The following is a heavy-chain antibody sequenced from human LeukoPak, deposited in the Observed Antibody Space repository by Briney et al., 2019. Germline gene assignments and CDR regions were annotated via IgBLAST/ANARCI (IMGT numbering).Heavy chain of an antibody. CDR1: GFTFSSSW. D-gene: IGHD1-14*01. CDR3: ARYADGIFY. J-gene: IGHJ4*02. Sequence: PGGSLRLSCAASGFTFSSSWMHGVRQAPGKGLIWVSRVNGDGTGTIYADSVKGRFTISRDNAKNTLYLQMNSLRAEDTAVYYCARYADGIFYWGQGTLVTVSS. V-gene: IGHV3-74*01. CDR2: VNGDGTGT.